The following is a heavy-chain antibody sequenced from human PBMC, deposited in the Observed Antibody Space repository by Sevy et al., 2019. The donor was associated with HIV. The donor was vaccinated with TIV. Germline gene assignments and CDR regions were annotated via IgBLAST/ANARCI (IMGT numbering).Heavy chain of an antibody. J-gene: IGHJ6*02. D-gene: IGHD5-12*01. CDR1: GFTFSSYS. Sequence: GGSLRLSCAASGFTFSSYSMNWVRQAPGKGLEWVSYISISSSTIYYSDSVKGRFTISRDNAKNSLYLQMNSLRDEDTAVYYCARDEEVATIAYYYGMDVWGQGTTVTVSS. CDR3: ARDEEVATIAYYYGMDV. V-gene: IGHV3-48*02. CDR2: ISISSSTI.